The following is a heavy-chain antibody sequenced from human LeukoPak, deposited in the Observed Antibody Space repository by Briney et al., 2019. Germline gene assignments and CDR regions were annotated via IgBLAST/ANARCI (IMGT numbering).Heavy chain of an antibody. CDR2: IYHSGST. V-gene: IGHV4-38-2*02. J-gene: IGHJ6*03. CDR3: ARALASSGWYVGLYYYYYMDV. CDR1: GYSISSGYY. D-gene: IGHD6-19*01. Sequence: KPSETLSLTCTVSGYSISSGYYWGWIRQPPGKGLEWIGSIYHSGSTYYNPSLKSRVTISVDTSKNQFSLRLRSVTAADTAVYYCARALASSGWYVGLYYYYYMDVWGKGTTVTVSS.